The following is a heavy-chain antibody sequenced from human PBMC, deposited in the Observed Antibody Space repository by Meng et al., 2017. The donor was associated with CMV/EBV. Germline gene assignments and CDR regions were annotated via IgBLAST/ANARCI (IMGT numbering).Heavy chain of an antibody. V-gene: IGHV3-21*01. CDR3: ARDGGYDSSGNRMGTFDY. CDR1: GSTFSSYS. D-gene: IGHD3-22*01. Sequence: SLKTSCAASGSTFSSYSMNWVRQAPGKGLEWVSSISSSSSYIYYADSVKGRFTISRDNAKNSLYLQMNSLRAEDTAVYYCARDGGYDSSGNRMGTFDYWGQGTLVTVSS. CDR2: ISSSSSYI. J-gene: IGHJ4*02.